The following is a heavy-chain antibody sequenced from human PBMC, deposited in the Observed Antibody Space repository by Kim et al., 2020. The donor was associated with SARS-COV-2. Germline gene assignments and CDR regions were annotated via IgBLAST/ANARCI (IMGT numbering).Heavy chain of an antibody. J-gene: IGHJ6*02. CDR1: GFTFSSYA. V-gene: IGHV3-30-3*01. Sequence: GGSLRLSCAASGFTFSSYAMHWVRQAPGKGLEWVAVISYDGSNKYYADSVKGRFTISRDNSKNTLYLQMNSLRAEDTAVYYCARGRLRHLYYYGMDVWGQGTTVTVSS. CDR3: ARGRLRHLYYYGMDV. D-gene: IGHD2-15*01. CDR2: ISYDGSNK.